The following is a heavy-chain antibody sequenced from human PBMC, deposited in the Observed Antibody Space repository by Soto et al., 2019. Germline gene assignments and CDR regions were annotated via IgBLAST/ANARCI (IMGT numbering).Heavy chain of an antibody. J-gene: IGHJ6*03. CDR3: AKDGSGSYYYYYYYMDV. D-gene: IGHD3-10*01. V-gene: IGHV3-23*01. Sequence: GGSLRLSCAASGVTFSGYAMSWVRQAPGKGLEWVSDISGSGGSTYNADSVKGRTTISRDNSKKTLYLQMNSLRAEDTAVYYCAKDGSGSYYYYYYYMDVWGKGTTVTVSS. CDR1: GVTFSGYA. CDR2: ISGSGGST.